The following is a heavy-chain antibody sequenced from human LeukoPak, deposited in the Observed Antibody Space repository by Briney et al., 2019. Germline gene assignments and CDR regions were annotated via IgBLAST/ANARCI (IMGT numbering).Heavy chain of an antibody. Sequence: GGSLRLSCAASGFIFSNFWIHWVRQAPGERLVWVSRVDTTGNNTIYADSVKGRFTVSRDNAKHAVYLKMNSLRAEKTAVYCWEGGNNGFDYGGEGAVATVP. V-gene: IGHV3-74*01. CDR1: GFIFSNFW. J-gene: IGHJ4*02. D-gene: IGHD1/OR15-1a*01. CDR2: VDTTGNNT. CDR3: EGGNNGFDY.